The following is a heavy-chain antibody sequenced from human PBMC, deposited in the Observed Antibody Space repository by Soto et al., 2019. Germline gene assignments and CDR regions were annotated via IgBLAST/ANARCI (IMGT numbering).Heavy chain of an antibody. V-gene: IGHV3-23*01. CDR3: AKGVGGGQLWHPSPNWFDP. J-gene: IGHJ5*02. Sequence: EVQLLESGGGLVQPGGSLRLSCAASGFTFSSYAMSWVRQAPGKGLEWVSAISGSGGSTYYADSVKGRFTIPRDNSKNTLYLQMNSLRAEDTAVYYCAKGVGGGQLWHPSPNWFDPWGQGTLVTVSS. CDR1: GFTFSSYA. CDR2: ISGSGGST. D-gene: IGHD5-18*01.